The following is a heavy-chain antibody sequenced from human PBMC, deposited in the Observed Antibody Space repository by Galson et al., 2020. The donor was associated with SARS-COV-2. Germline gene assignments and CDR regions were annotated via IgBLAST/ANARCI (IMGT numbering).Heavy chain of an antibody. CDR3: ARDRVIGCGGDCYSY. V-gene: IGHV3-33*01. CDR1: GFTFSSYG. J-gene: IGHJ4*02. Sequence: GGSLRLSCAASGFTFSSYGMHWVRQAPGKGLEWVAVIWYDGSNKYYADSVKGRFTISRDNSKNTLYLQMNSLRAEDTAVYYCARDRVIGCGGDCYSYWGQGTLVTVSS. D-gene: IGHD2-21*02. CDR2: IWYDGSNK.